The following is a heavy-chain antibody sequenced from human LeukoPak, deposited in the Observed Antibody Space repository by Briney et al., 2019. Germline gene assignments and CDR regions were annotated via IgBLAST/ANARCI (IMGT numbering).Heavy chain of an antibody. D-gene: IGHD6-6*01. J-gene: IGHJ6*03. CDR3: ARDLGRYSSSYYMDV. V-gene: IGHV3-7*01. CDR1: GFTFSSYW. Sequence: GGSLRLSCAASGFTFSSYWMSWVRQAPGKGLEWVANIKQDGSEKYYVDSVKGRFTISRDNAKNSLYLQMNSLRAEDTAVYYCARDLGRYSSSYYMDVWGKGTTVTVSS. CDR2: IKQDGSEK.